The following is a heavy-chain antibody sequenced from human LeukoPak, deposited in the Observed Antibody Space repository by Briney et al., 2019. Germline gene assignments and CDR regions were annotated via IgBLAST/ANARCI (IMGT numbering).Heavy chain of an antibody. CDR1: GGTFSSYA. J-gene: IGHJ4*02. Sequence: SVKVSCKASGGTFSSYAISWVRQAPGQGLEWMGRIIPILGIANYAQKFQGRVTITADKSTSTAYMELSSLRSEDTAVYYCVRGGVGQVLLNYWGQGTLVTVSS. D-gene: IGHD2-2*01. CDR2: IIPILGIA. CDR3: VRGGVGQVLLNY. V-gene: IGHV1-69*04.